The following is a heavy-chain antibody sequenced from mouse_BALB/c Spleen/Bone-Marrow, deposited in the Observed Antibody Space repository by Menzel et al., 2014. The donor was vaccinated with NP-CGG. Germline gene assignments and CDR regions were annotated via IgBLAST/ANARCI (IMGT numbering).Heavy chain of an antibody. CDR2: ITPYNDTT. CDR3: VRTPYGYVWYFDV. J-gene: IGHJ1*01. Sequence: VQLLQSGPALVKPGASVKMSCKASGYTFNSYVMPWVQQKPGQGLEWIGNITPYNDTTKYNEKLKGQSTLTSDTSSSTAYMHRSRLTAEDSAVYYFVRTPYGYVWYFDVWGAGTTVTGSS. CDR1: GYTFNSYV. V-gene: IGHV1-14*01. D-gene: IGHD2-2*01.